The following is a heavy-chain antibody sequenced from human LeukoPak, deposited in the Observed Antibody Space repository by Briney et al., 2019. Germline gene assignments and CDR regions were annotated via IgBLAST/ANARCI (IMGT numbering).Heavy chain of an antibody. Sequence: SETLSLTCAVYGGSFSGYYWSWIRQPAGKGLEWIGRICTSGSTNYNPSLKSRVTMSVDTSKNQFSLKLSSVTAADTAVYYCARDDYGAPRYYGMDVWGQGTTVTVSS. V-gene: IGHV4-4*07. CDR1: GGSFSGYY. D-gene: IGHD4-17*01. CDR2: ICTSGST. J-gene: IGHJ6*02. CDR3: ARDDYGAPRYYGMDV.